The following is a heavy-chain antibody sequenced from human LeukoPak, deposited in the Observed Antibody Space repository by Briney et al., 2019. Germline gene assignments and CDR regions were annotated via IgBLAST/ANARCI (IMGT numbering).Heavy chain of an antibody. Sequence: TSETLSLTCTVSDGSISSGDYYWSWIRQPPGKGLEWIGYIYYSGSTYYNPSLKSRVTISVDTSKNQFSLKLSSVTAADTAVYYCASGLTYYYDSSRFDYWGQGTLVTVSS. V-gene: IGHV4-30-4*08. J-gene: IGHJ4*02. CDR1: DGSISSGDYY. D-gene: IGHD3-22*01. CDR3: ASGLTYYYDSSRFDY. CDR2: IYYSGST.